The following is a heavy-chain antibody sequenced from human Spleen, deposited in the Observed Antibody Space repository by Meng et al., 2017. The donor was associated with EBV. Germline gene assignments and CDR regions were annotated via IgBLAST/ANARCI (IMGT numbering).Heavy chain of an antibody. CDR1: GYNFTNYH. J-gene: IGHJ4*02. CDR3: ARELGSGNQLALFDY. Sequence: HGELVEAGSEVKKPGASVKVSCKAAGYNFTNYHMNWVRQAPGQGLEWMGKINPSGGSTSYAQNLQGRVNMTRDTSTSTVYMELSSLRSEDTAVYYCARELGSGNQLALFDYWGQGAWSPSPQ. V-gene: IGHV1-46*01. CDR2: INPSGGST. D-gene: IGHD1-26*01.